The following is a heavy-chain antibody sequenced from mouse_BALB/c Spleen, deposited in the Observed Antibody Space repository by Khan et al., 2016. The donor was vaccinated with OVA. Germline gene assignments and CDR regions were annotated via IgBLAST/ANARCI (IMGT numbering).Heavy chain of an antibody. J-gene: IGHJ2*01. CDR3: TRDRFDY. Sequence: QVELVESGAELAKPGASVKMSCKASGYTFTTYWMHWVKKRPGQGLEWIGYINPTSGYTDYNEKFKDKATLSADKSSSTAYLQLSSLTSEDSAVYYCTRDRFDYWGQGTTLTVSS. V-gene: IGHV1-7*01. CDR1: GYTFTTYW. CDR2: INPTSGYT.